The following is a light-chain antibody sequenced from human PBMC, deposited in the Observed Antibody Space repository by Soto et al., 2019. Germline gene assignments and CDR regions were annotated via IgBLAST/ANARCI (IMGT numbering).Light chain of an antibody. CDR1: QSVSSY. CDR2: DAS. V-gene: IGKV3-11*01. CDR3: QQRSNWPQIT. Sequence: EIVLTQSPATLSLSPGERATLSCRASQSVSSYLAWYQQKPGQAPRLXXYDASNRATGIPARFSGSGSGTDFTLTISSLETEDFAVYDCQQRSNWPQITFGQGTRLENK. J-gene: IGKJ5*01.